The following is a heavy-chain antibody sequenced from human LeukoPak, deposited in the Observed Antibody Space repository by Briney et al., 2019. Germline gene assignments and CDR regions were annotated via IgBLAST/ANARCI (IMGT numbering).Heavy chain of an antibody. D-gene: IGHD2-15*01. CDR3: AKVVVAEGYYYMDV. J-gene: IGHJ6*03. CDR2: INWNGGST. V-gene: IGHV3-20*04. Sequence: PGGSLRLSCAASGFTFSSYEMNWVRQAPGKGLEWVSGINWNGGSTGYADSVKGRFTISRDNAKNSLYLQMNSLRAEDTALYYCAKVVVAEGYYYMDVWGKGTTVTVSS. CDR1: GFTFSSYE.